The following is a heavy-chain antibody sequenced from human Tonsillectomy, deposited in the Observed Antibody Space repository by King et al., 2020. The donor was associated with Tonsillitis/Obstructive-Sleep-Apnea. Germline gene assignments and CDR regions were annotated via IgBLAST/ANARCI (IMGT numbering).Heavy chain of an antibody. CDR3: AGDNSPPSWFDP. D-gene: IGHD4-11*01. CDR1: GGSISSGGYY. J-gene: IGHJ5*02. CDR2: IDYSGST. V-gene: IGHV4-31*03. Sequence: HVQLQESGPGLVKPSQTLSLTCTVSGGSISSGGYYWSWIRQHPGKGLGWIGYIDYSGSTYYNPSLKSRVTISVDTSKNQFSLNLSSVTAADTAVYYCAGDNSPPSWFDPWGQGTLVTVSS.